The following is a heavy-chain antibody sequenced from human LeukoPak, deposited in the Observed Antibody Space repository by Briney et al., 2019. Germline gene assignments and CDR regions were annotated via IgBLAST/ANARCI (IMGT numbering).Heavy chain of an antibody. J-gene: IGHJ4*02. V-gene: IGHV3-7*01. CDR3: ASTKSQYFDWLFNPLFDY. CDR2: IKQEGSEK. D-gene: IGHD3-9*01. Sequence: GGSLRLSCAASGFTFSSYWMSWVRQAPGKGLEWVANIKQEGSEKYYVDSVKGRFTISRDNAKNSLYLQMNSLRAEDTAVYYCASTKSQYFDWLFNPLFDYWGQGTLVTVSS. CDR1: GFTFSSYW.